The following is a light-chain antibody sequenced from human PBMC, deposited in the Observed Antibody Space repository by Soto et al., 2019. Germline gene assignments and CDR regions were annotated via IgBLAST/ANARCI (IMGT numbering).Light chain of an antibody. CDR2: KAS. CDR3: QQYNTYSWT. V-gene: IGKV1-5*03. Sequence: DIQMTQFPFTLSASVGDRDTITCRASQSISNRLAWFQQKSGEAPNLLIHKASSLESGVPSRFSGSGSGTEFTLTISSLQPDDFATYYCQQYNTYSWTFGQGTKVDIK. CDR1: QSISNR. J-gene: IGKJ1*01.